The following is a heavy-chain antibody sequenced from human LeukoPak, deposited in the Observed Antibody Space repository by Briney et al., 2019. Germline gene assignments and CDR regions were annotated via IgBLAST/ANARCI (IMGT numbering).Heavy chain of an antibody. J-gene: IGHJ4*02. CDR2: ISYDGSNK. CDR1: GFTFSSYG. V-gene: IGHV3-30*18. Sequence: GSLRLSCAASGFTFSSYGMHWVRQAPGKGLEWVAVISYDGSNKYYADSVKGRFTISRDNSKNTLYLQMNSLRAEDTAVYYCAKEGYCTNGVCASFDYWGQGTLVTVSS. D-gene: IGHD2-8*01. CDR3: AKEGYCTNGVCASFDY.